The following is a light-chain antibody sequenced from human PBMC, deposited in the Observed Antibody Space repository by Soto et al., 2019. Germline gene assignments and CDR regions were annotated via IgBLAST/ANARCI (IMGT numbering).Light chain of an antibody. CDR2: EAS. J-gene: IGKJ2*01. CDR1: QSVRGNY. CDR3: QQYANSPFT. V-gene: IGKV3-20*01. Sequence: FVLTQSPGTLSLSRGERATLSCRASQSVRGNYVAWYQQKRGQAPRVLIFEASKRATGTPDRFSGSGSGTDFTLSISRLEPEDFAVYYCQQYANSPFTFGQGTKVDIK.